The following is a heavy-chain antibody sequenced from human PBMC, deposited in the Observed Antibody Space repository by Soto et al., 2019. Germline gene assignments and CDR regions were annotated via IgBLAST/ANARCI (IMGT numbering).Heavy chain of an antibody. J-gene: IGHJ3*02. CDR2: TIPVFDTA. D-gene: IGHD3-10*01. CDR3: ARGVYGSGNYYTGPSAFDI. Sequence: QVQLEQSWAEVKKPGSSVKVSCKASGGTLSDHGVSWLRQAPGQGLEWVGGTIPVFDTAKYAQKFQGRVTIAADKSTNIAYMELSSLRSEDTAFYYCARGVYGSGNYYTGPSAFDIWGQGTMVIVSS. V-gene: IGHV1-69*06. CDR1: GGTLSDHG.